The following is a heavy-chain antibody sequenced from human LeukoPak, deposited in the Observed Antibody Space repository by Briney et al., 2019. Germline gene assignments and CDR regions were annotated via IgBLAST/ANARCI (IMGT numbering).Heavy chain of an antibody. CDR1: GGSISSGGYY. CDR3: ARDQAVGAQYFQH. CDR2: IYHSGST. J-gene: IGHJ1*01. V-gene: IGHV4-30-2*01. D-gene: IGHD1-26*01. Sequence: SETLSLTCTVSGGSISSGGYYWSWIRQPPGKGLEWIGYIYHSGSTYYNPSLKSRVTISVDTSKNQFSLKLSSVTAADTAVYYCARDQAVGAQYFQHWGQGTLVTVSS.